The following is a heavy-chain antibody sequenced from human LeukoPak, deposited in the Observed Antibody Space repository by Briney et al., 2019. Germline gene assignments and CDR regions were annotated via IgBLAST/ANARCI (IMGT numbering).Heavy chain of an antibody. CDR1: GFSVSYYN. J-gene: IGHJ4*02. CDR3: ARGNYFDF. V-gene: IGHV3-69-1*01. CDR2: VSSTGHI. Sequence: GGSLRLSCAASGFSVSYYNMDWVRQAPGKGLEWVASVSSTGHIYYADSVKGRFPVSRDNAKNSLSLEMDSLRAEDTAVYYCARGNYFDFWGQGSPVTVSS.